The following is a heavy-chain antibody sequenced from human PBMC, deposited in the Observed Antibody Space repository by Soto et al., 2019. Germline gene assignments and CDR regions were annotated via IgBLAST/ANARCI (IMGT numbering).Heavy chain of an antibody. J-gene: IGHJ4*02. D-gene: IGHD2-21*01. CDR2: IYYSGST. V-gene: IGHV4-30-4*01. CDR1: GGSISSGDYY. CDR3: AREIPEAPFDY. Sequence: SETLSLTCTVSGGSISSGDYYWSWIRQPPGKGLEWIGYIYYSGSTYYNPSLKSRVTISVDTSKNQFSLKLSSVTAADTAVYYCAREIPEAPFDYWGQGTLVTVSS.